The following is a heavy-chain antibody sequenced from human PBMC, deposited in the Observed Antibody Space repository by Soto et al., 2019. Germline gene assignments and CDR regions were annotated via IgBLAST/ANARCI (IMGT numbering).Heavy chain of an antibody. D-gene: IGHD3-22*01. Sequence: SETLSLTCTVSGGSISSYYWGWLRQPPGKRLEWIGSIHYSGTSYYNPSLKSRVTISVDTSKNQFSLKLPSVAAADTALYYCARHDSSGYYYYIDSWGQGTLVTVSS. V-gene: IGHV4-39*01. CDR3: ARHDSSGYYYYIDS. CDR2: IHYSGTS. CDR1: GGSISSYY. J-gene: IGHJ4*02.